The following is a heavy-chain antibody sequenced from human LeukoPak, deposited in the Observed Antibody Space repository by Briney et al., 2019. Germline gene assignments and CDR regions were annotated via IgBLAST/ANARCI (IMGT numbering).Heavy chain of an antibody. D-gene: IGHD3-9*01. J-gene: IGHJ4*02. V-gene: IGHV3-48*04. CDR3: AKEESFHDKVFDY. CDR2: ISSSSSTI. CDR1: GFTFSSYS. Sequence: GGSLRLSCAASGFTFSSYSMNWDRQAPGKGLEWVSYISSSSSTIYYADSVKGRFTISRDNAKNSLYLQMNSLGPEDTAFYYCAKEESFHDKVFDYWGQGTLVTVSS.